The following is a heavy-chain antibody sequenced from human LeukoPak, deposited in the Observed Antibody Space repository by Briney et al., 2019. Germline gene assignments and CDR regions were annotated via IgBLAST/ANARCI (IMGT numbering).Heavy chain of an antibody. CDR3: ARTIVGATFDY. CDR1: GFIFKNYL. V-gene: IGHV3-74*03. Sequence: PGGALRLSRASSGFIFKNYLMHWVRQAPGKGLVWVARIDHDGTDITYGDSVKGRFTIPRDNAKNTLYLQINSLRDDDTAVYYCARTIVGATFDYWGQGTLVTVSS. D-gene: IGHD1-26*01. J-gene: IGHJ4*02. CDR2: IDHDGTDI.